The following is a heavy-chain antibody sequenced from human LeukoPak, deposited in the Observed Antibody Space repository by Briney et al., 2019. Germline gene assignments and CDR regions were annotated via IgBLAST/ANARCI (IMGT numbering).Heavy chain of an antibody. CDR2: IKQDGSQ. J-gene: IGHJ4*02. Sequence: GGSLRLSCAVSGFTLSRHWMGWVRQAPGKGPEWVASIKQDGSQYYVDSVKGRFIISRDNAKTSLYLQMNSLRAEDTAVYCCARGPAYGDRLDFFDYWGQGTLVTVSS. D-gene: IGHD4-17*01. V-gene: IGHV3-7*01. CDR1: GFTLSRHW. CDR3: ARGPAYGDRLDFFDY.